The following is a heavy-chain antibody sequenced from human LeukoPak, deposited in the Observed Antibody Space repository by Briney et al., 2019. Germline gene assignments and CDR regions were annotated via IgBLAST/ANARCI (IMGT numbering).Heavy chain of an antibody. V-gene: IGHV3-23*01. CDR1: GFTFSSNV. CDR3: AKDRYCSGGSCPIY. D-gene: IGHD2-15*01. Sequence: PGGSLRLSCVASGFTFSSNVMIWVRQAPGKGLEWVSSIPASGGSTYYADSVKGRFTISRDNSKNTLYLQMNSLRAEDTAVYYCAKDRYCSGGSCPIYWGQGTLVTVSS. J-gene: IGHJ4*02. CDR2: IPASGGST.